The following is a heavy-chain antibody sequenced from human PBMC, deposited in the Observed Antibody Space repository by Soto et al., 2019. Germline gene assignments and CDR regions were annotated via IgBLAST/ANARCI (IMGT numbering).Heavy chain of an antibody. Sequence: EVPLLESGGGLVQPGGSLRLSCAASGFTFSSYAMRWVRQAPVKGLEWVSAISGSGDSTYYADSVKGRFTISRDNSKNTLYLQMSSLRAEDTAVYYCAGRGSGRYYDYWGQGTRVTVSS. J-gene: IGHJ4*02. CDR1: GFTFSSYA. D-gene: IGHD6-19*01. CDR2: ISGSGDST. V-gene: IGHV3-23*01. CDR3: AGRGSGRYYDY.